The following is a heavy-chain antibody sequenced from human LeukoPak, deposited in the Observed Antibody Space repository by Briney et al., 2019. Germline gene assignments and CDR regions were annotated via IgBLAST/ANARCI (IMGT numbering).Heavy chain of an antibody. J-gene: IGHJ4*02. CDR3: ARHSRVDRELLDY. D-gene: IGHD1-26*01. Sequence: GSLRLSCTTSGFSFKTYSMSWIRQPPGKGLEWIGYIYYSGSTHYNPPLKSRVTISVDTSKNQFSLKLSSVTAADTAVYYCARHSRVDRELLDYWGQGTLVTVSS. V-gene: IGHV4-59*01. CDR1: GFSFKTYS. CDR2: IYYSGST.